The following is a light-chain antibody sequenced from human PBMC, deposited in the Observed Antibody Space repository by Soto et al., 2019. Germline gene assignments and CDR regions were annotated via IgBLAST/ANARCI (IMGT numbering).Light chain of an antibody. J-gene: IGLJ1*01. CDR2: EVS. Sequence: QSVVTQPASVSGSPGQSITISCTGTSSDVGGYNYVSWYQHHPGKAPKFMIYEVSNRPSGVSNRFSGSKSGNTASLTISGLQAEDEADYYCCSYTSANTFVFGTGTKVTVL. CDR3: CSYTSANTFV. V-gene: IGLV2-14*01. CDR1: SSDVGGYNY.